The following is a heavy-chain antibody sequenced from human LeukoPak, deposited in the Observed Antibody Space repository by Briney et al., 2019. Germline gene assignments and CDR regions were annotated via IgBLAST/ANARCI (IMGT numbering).Heavy chain of an antibody. CDR3: GRDGSTTGPPLDY. D-gene: IGHD1-1*01. CDR2: ISYSGNT. CDR1: GDSISSGGYF. V-gene: IGHV4-31*02. J-gene: IGHJ4*02. Sequence: SETLSLTCTVSGDSISSGGYFWTWIRQHPGKGLEWIGYISYSGNTYYNPSLRSRVAISLDTSNNQFSLKLSSVTAANTAVYYWGRDGSTTGPPLDYWGQGTLVTVSS.